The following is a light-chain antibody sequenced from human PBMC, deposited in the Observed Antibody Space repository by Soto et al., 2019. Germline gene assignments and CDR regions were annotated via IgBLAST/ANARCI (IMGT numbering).Light chain of an antibody. J-gene: IGKJ5*01. CDR1: QSVNTN. V-gene: IGKV3-15*01. CDR3: QQYNDWFSIT. Sequence: EIVLTQSPATLSVSPGERATLSCRASQSVNTNLGWYQQKLGQAPRLVIYDTSTRATGVPARFSGSGSGTEFTLTISSLQSEDFGVYYCQQYNDWFSITFGQGTRLEIK. CDR2: DTS.